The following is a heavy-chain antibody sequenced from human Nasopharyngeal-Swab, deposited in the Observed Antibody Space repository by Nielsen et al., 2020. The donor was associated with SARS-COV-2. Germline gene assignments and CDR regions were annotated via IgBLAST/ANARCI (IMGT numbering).Heavy chain of an antibody. CDR3: AKDLRFLEGSFDI. CDR1: GGSIRSDY. J-gene: IGHJ3*02. D-gene: IGHD3-3*01. V-gene: IGHV4-39*06. CDR2: ITYTGGI. Sequence: SETLSLTCTVSGGSIRSDYWGWIRQPPGKGLEWIGSITYTGGIYNNPSLRSRVSISIDASKNHFTLKLSSVTAADTALYYCAKDLRFLEGSFDIWGHGTMVTVSS.